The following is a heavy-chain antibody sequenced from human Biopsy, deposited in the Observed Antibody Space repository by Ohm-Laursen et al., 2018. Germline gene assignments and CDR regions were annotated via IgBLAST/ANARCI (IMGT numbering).Heavy chain of an antibody. J-gene: IGHJ4*02. CDR2: INTYSGNT. Sequence: SVKVSCKASGVSFSSDAFGWVRQAPGPGLEWMGWINTYSGNTNYGKKFHDRVIMTSDTSTSTAYLEHRSLRSDDTAVYYCARDYYPYVDYLKDVPLCDSWGQGTLVTVSS. CDR1: GVSFSSDA. V-gene: IGHV1-18*01. CDR3: ARDYYPYVDYLKDVPLCDS. D-gene: IGHD4-17*01.